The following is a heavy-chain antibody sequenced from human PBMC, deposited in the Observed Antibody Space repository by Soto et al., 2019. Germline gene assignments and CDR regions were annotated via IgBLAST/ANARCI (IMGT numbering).Heavy chain of an antibody. CDR3: AKDFGTFTVTMGRIDY. D-gene: IGHD4-17*01. V-gene: IGHV3-30*18. CDR2: ISYDGSNK. CDR1: GFTFSSYG. J-gene: IGHJ4*02. Sequence: QVQLVESGGGVVQPGRSLRLSCAASGFTFSSYGMHWVRQAPGKGLEWVAVISYDGSNKYYADSVKGRFTISRDNSKNTLHLQMDGLSAEVTAVYYCAKDFGTFTVTMGRIDYWGQGTLVTVSS.